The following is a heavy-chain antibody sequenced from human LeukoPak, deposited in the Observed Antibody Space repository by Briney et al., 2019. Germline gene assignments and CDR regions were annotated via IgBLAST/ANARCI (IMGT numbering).Heavy chain of an antibody. V-gene: IGHV3-23*01. CDR3: AKEGCTSSSCYTNY. Sequence: GGSLRLSCAASGFTFRTYAMSWVRQAAGKGLEWVSAISGSGGSAYYADSVKGRFTISRDDSENTLYLQMNSLRAEDTALYFCAKEGCTSSSCYTNYWGQGTLVTVSS. CDR2: ISGSGGSA. CDR1: GFTFRTYA. J-gene: IGHJ4*02. D-gene: IGHD2-2*02.